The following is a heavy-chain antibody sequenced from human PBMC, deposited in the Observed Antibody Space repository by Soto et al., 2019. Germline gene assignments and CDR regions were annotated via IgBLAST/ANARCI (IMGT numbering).Heavy chain of an antibody. CDR1: GFNLRNYE. Sequence: VQLLETGGGSVHVGGSLRLSCAVSGFNLRNYEMNWVPQVPGKGLEWISKSSGSNNNIYYADSVQGRFTISRANANNDLFLHMNSLTGEDTATYHCATEELCGADCYFFKHWGQGTLVTVSS. V-gene: IGHV3-48*03. J-gene: IGHJ4*02. D-gene: IGHD2-21*02. CDR2: SSGSNNNI. CDR3: ATEELCGADCYFFKH.